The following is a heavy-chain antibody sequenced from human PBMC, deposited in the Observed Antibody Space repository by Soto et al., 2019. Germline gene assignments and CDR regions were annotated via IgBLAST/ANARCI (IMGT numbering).Heavy chain of an antibody. J-gene: IGHJ4*02. CDR2: ISAYNGNT. D-gene: IGHD1-26*01. Sequence: ASVKVSCKASGYTFTSYGISWVRQAPVQGLEWMGWISAYNGNTNYAQKLQGRVTMTTDTSTSTAYMELRSLRSDDTAVYYCARDSRPGVGATPIDFYYFDYWGQGTLVTVSS. V-gene: IGHV1-18*04. CDR1: GYTFTSYG. CDR3: ARDSRPGVGATPIDFYYFDY.